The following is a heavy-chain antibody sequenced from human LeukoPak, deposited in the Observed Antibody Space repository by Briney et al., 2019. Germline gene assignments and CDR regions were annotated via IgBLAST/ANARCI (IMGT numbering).Heavy chain of an antibody. CDR2: INPNSGGT. CDR3: AREGWIGYCSSTSCSYFDY. V-gene: IGHV1-2*02. D-gene: IGHD2-2*01. Sequence: ASXKVSCKASGYTFTGYYMHWVRQAPGQGVEWMGWINPNSGGTNYAQKFQGRVTMTRDTSISTAYMELSRLRSDDTAVYYCAREGWIGYCSSTSCSYFDYWGQGTLVTVSS. J-gene: IGHJ4*02. CDR1: GYTFTGYY.